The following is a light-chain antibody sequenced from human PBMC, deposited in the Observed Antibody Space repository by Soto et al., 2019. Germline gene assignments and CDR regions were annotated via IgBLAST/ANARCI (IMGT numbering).Light chain of an antibody. CDR2: GAS. Sequence: EVVMTQSPATVSVSPGEGVTLSCRASQTISNDLAWYQQKPXXAPRLLIYGASTRATGVPARFSGGGSGTEFTLTISSLQSEDFAFYYCQQNNKWPPVTFGGGTKVEIK. CDR1: QTISND. J-gene: IGKJ4*01. CDR3: QQNNKWPPVT. V-gene: IGKV3-15*01.